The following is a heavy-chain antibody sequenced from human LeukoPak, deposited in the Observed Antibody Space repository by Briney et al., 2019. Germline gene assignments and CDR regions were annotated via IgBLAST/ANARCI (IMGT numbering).Heavy chain of an antibody. CDR2: ISAYNGET. V-gene: IGHV1-18*01. J-gene: IGHJ3*02. CDR3: ARVTVDGADAFDI. D-gene: IGHD6-19*01. CDR1: GYTYTNYV. Sequence: ASVKVSCKASGYTYTNYVINWVRQAPGQGLEWMGWISAYNGETNYAQNFQGRVTMTTDTSANTADMEVWRLRSDDTALYYCARVTVDGADAFDIWGQGTMVTVSP.